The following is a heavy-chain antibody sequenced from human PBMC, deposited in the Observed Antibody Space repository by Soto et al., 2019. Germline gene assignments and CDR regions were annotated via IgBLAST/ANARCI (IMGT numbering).Heavy chain of an antibody. J-gene: IGHJ3*02. CDR2: IYWDDDK. CDR3: AHRYYVSAFDI. CDR1: LFSLSTSGVG. Sequence: FGPKLVNPTQTLTLTCTFALFSLSTSGVGVGWIRQPPGKALEWLALIYWDDDKRYSPSLKSRLTITKDTSKNQVVLTMTNMDPVDTATYYCAHRYYVSAFDIWGQGTMVTVSS. V-gene: IGHV2-5*02. D-gene: IGHD1-26*01.